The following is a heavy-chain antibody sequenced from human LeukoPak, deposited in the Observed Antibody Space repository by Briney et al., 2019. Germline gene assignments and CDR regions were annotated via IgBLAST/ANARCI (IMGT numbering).Heavy chain of an antibody. Sequence: PSETLSLTCTVSGGSISSSSYYWGWIRQPPGKGLEWIGSIYYSGSTYYNPSLKSRVTISVDTSKNQFSLKLSPVTAADTAVYYCARIEYSSTGGFDYWGQGTLVTVSS. D-gene: IGHD6-6*01. CDR1: GGSISSSSYY. J-gene: IGHJ4*02. CDR2: IYYSGST. V-gene: IGHV4-39*01. CDR3: ARIEYSSTGGFDY.